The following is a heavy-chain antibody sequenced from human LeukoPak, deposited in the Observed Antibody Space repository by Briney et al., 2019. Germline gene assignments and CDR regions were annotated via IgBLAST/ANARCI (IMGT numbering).Heavy chain of an antibody. D-gene: IGHD3-16*01. Sequence: GASVKVSCKASGYTFANYGISWVRQAPGQGLEWMGWIHVYNSNTNFALKFQGRVTLTTDTSTSTAYMELRSLRSDDTAVYYCARDFDYVPDYWGQGTMVTVSS. CDR1: GYTFANYG. J-gene: IGHJ3*01. CDR2: IHVYNSNT. CDR3: ARDFDYVPDY. V-gene: IGHV1-18*01.